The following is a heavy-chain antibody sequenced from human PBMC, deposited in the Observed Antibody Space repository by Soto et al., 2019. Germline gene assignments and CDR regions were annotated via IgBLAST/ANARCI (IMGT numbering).Heavy chain of an antibody. J-gene: IGHJ4*02. CDR1: GFTFSSYA. CDR2: ISGSGGST. Sequence: PGGSLRLSCAASGFTFSSYAMSWVRQAPGKGLEWVSAISGSGGSTYYADSVKGRFTISRDNSKNTLYLQMNSLRAKDTAVYYCAKVTAMGPMVFDYWGQGTLVTVSS. CDR3: AKVTAMGPMVFDY. D-gene: IGHD5-18*01. V-gene: IGHV3-23*01.